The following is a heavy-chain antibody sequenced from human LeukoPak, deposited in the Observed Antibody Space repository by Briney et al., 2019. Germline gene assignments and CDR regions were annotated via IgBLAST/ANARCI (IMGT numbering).Heavy chain of an antibody. V-gene: IGHV1-2*02. Sequence: ASVRVSCKASGYTFTAYTIHWVRQAPGQGFEWMGWISPGNGGADYAQKFQGRVTMTRDTSCSSVYMDLSGLRSDDTAFYYCARRTAGMAMDYWGQGTLVTVSS. CDR3: ARRTAGMAMDY. J-gene: IGHJ4*02. CDR2: ISPGNGGA. CDR1: GYTFTAYT. D-gene: IGHD5-24*01.